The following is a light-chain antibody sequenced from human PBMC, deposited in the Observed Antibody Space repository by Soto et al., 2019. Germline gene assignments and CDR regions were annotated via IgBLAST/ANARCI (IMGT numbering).Light chain of an antibody. Sequence: DIQMTQSPSTLSASVGDRVTITCRASQSISSWLAWYQQKPGKAPKLLIYKASSLESGVPSRFSGSGSGTEFTLTISSLQPYDFATYYCQQEGTFGQGTKVEIK. CDR3: QQEGT. V-gene: IGKV1-5*03. CDR1: QSISSW. J-gene: IGKJ1*01. CDR2: KAS.